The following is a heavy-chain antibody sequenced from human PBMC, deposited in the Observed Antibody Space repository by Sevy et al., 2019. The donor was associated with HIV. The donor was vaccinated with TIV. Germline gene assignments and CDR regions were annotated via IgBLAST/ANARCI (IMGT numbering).Heavy chain of an antibody. CDR1: GFTFSSYA. D-gene: IGHD3-10*01. Sequence: GGSLRLSCAASGFTFSSYAMSWVRQAPGKGLEWVSAISGSGGSTYYADSVKGRFTISRDNSKNTLYLQMNSLRAEDTAVYYCAKGPGFGELLGWFDPWVQGTLVTVSS. V-gene: IGHV3-23*01. J-gene: IGHJ5*02. CDR3: AKGPGFGELLGWFDP. CDR2: ISGSGGST.